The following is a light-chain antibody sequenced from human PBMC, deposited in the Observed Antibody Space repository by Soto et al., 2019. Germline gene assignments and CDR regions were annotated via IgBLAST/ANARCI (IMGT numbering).Light chain of an antibody. CDR3: EQYNNWPPLT. CDR2: GAS. J-gene: IGKJ4*01. CDR1: QSVRSN. V-gene: IGKV3-15*01. Sequence: EIVMTQSPATLSVSPGERVTLSCRASQSVRSNLAWYQQKPGQTPRLLIYGASTRATGIPARFSGSGSGTEFTLTISSLQSEDFAADYGEQYNNWPPLTFGGGTKVEIK.